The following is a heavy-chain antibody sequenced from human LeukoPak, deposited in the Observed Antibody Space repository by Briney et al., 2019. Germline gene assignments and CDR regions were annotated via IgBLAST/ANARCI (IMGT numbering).Heavy chain of an antibody. J-gene: IGHJ4*02. CDR3: ARGCFYDRSPYCPFDY. V-gene: IGHV3-53*01. CDR1: GFIVSNND. D-gene: IGHD3-22*01. CDR2: IYSGGRT. Sequence: GGSLRLSCAASGFIVSNNDMSWVRQAPGKGLEWVSLIYSGGRTYYADSVKGRFTISRDNSKNTLYLQMNSLRGEDTAVYYCARGCFYDRSPYCPFDYWGQGTLVTVSS.